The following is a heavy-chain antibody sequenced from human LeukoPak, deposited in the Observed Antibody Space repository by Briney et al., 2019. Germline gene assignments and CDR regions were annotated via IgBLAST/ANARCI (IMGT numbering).Heavy chain of an antibody. J-gene: IGHJ4*02. Sequence: PGGSLRLSCAASGFTFSSYSMHGLRQAPGKGLEWVAFIRYGGSNKYYADSVKGRFTISRDNSKNTLYLQMNRLRAEDTAVYCCARAGPSSSWHQFDYWGQGTLVTVSS. D-gene: IGHD6-13*01. CDR2: IRYGGSNK. V-gene: IGHV3-30*02. CDR3: ARAGPSSSWHQFDY. CDR1: GFTFSSYS.